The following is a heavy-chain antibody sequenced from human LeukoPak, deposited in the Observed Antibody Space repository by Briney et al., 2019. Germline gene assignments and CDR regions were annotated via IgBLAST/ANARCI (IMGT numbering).Heavy chain of an antibody. J-gene: IGHJ4*02. CDR1: GYTFSTYY. CDR2: INPRGGSA. D-gene: IGHD3/OR15-3a*01. V-gene: IGHV1-46*01. CDR3: ARDREGLTPSSFDF. Sequence: GASVKVSCKASGYTFSTYYIHWVRQAPGQGLEWIGEINPRGGSASYAQRFQGRVTMTRETSTSTVSMDLSSLRSADTGMYYCARDREGLTPSSFDFWGQGTLVTVSS.